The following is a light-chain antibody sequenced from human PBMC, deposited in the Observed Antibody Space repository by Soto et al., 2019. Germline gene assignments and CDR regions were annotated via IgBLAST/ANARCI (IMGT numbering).Light chain of an antibody. Sequence: DIQMTQAPSSLSASLGDRVYITCRASQSISGYLSWYQQKPGKAPKLLMFAVSSLHSGVPPRFSGSGSGTDFTLTIKTLQPEDFATYYCQQSYSFPWTFGQGTKLEIK. CDR3: QQSYSFPWT. J-gene: IGKJ2*01. CDR1: QSISGY. CDR2: AVS. V-gene: IGKV1-39*01.